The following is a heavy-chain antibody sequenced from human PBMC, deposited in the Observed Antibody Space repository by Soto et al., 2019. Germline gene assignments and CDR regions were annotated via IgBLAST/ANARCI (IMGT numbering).Heavy chain of an antibody. CDR1: GFTFDDYA. Sequence: DVQLVESGGGLVQPGRSLRLSCAASGFTFDDYAMHWVRQAPGKGLEWVSGISWNSGSIGYADSVKGRFTISRDNAKNSLYLQMNSLRAEDTAVYYCAKDHRRWLQLIDYWGQGTLVTVSS. CDR3: AKDHRRWLQLIDY. D-gene: IGHD1-1*01. V-gene: IGHV3-9*01. J-gene: IGHJ4*02. CDR2: ISWNSGSI.